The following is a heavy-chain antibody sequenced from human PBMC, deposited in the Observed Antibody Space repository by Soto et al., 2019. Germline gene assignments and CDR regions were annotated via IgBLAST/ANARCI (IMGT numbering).Heavy chain of an antibody. CDR3: AKDKTGIAVAGTDFAY. J-gene: IGHJ4*02. CDR1: GFTFSSYA. Sequence: GGSLRLSCAASGFTFSSYAMSWVRQAPGKGLEWVSAISGSGGSTYYADSVKGRFTISRDNSKNTLYLQMNSLRAEDTAVYYCAKDKTGIAVAGTDFAYWRQGTLVTVSS. D-gene: IGHD6-19*01. V-gene: IGHV3-23*01. CDR2: ISGSGGST.